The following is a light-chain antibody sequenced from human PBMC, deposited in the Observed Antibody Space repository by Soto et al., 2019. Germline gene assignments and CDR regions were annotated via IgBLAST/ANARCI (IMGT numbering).Light chain of an antibody. CDR1: QGISSY. CDR3: LQDHDDSWT. CDR2: VAS. Sequence: IRMTHSPSSLSASTLDRVTIPCLASQGISSYLAWYQQKPGKAPTLLIYVASNLQSGVPSRFRGSRSGTEFTLTVSSLQPEDFATYYCLQDHDDSWTFGQGTKVDIK. V-gene: IGKV1-8*01. J-gene: IGKJ1*01.